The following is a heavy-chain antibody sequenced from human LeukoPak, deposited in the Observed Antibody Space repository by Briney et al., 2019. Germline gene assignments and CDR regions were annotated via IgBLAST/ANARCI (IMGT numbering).Heavy chain of an antibody. Sequence: PSETLSLTCTVSGGSISSYYWSWIRQPPGKGLEWIGYIYYSGSTNYNPSLKSRVTISVDTSKNQFCLKLSSVTAADTAVYYCARSGPRGWFDPWGQGTLVTVSS. CDR2: IYYSGST. CDR1: GGSISSYY. J-gene: IGHJ5*02. CDR3: ARSGPRGWFDP. V-gene: IGHV4-59*08. D-gene: IGHD1-14*01.